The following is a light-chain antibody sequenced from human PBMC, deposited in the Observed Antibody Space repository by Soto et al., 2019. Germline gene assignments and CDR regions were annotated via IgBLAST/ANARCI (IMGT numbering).Light chain of an antibody. CDR1: SSDVGGYNY. Sequence: CVLTQHSSASGSPGQSVTISCTETSSDVGGYNYVSWYQQHPGKAPKPMIYEVNKRPSGVPDRCSGSKPGNTASLTVSGLQAEDEAYYYCSSYAGSSNFGVFGTGTKVTVL. CDR3: SSYAGSSNFGV. CDR2: EVN. J-gene: IGLJ1*01. V-gene: IGLV2-8*01.